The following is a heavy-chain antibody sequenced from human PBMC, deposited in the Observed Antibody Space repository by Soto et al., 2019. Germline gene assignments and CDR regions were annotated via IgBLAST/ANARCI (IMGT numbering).Heavy chain of an antibody. CDR1: GGTFSTYS. Sequence: QVQLVQSGAEVKKPGSSVKVSCKDSGGTFSTYSMFWVRQAPGQGLEWMGRLIPMLGVRNYAQRFQDRVTTTADKSTATVHMELSSLRSEDTALYYCTIGSWSGEVFDIWGQGTMVTVSS. V-gene: IGHV1-69*02. D-gene: IGHD2-21*01. CDR3: TIGSWSGEVFDI. J-gene: IGHJ3*02. CDR2: LIPMLGVR.